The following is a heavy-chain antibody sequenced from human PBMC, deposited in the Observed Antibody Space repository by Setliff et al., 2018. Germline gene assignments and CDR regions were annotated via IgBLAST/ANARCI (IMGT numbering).Heavy chain of an antibody. CDR3: ARADSDSYYPYYFDF. J-gene: IGHJ4*02. Sequence: PGGSLRLSCVASGFTFSNYEMNWVRQAPGKGLQWVSSVSGSGMTGDYTDSVKGRFTVSRDSSQNKIHLQMDSLRAEDTGKYFCARADSDSYYPYYFDFWGQGVLVTVSS. V-gene: IGHV3-48*03. CDR2: VSGSGMTG. CDR1: GFTFSNYE. D-gene: IGHD3-22*01.